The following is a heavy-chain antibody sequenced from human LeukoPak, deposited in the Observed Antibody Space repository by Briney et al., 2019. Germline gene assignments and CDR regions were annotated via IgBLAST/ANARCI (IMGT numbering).Heavy chain of an antibody. D-gene: IGHD3-22*01. CDR2: IGSSSSSTI. CDR1: GFTFSYS. J-gene: IGHJ5*02. CDR3: ARDLPAYYYDSSGYPNWFDP. V-gene: IGHV3-48*01. Sequence: GGSLRLSCAASGFTFSYSMNWVRQAPGKGLEWVSSIGSSSSSTIYYADSVKGRFTISRDNAKNSLYLQMNSLRAEDTAVYYCARDLPAYYYDSSGYPNWFDPWGQGTLVTVSS.